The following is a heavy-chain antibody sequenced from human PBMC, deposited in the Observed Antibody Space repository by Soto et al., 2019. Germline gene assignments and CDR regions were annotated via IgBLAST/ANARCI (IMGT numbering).Heavy chain of an antibody. CDR1: GGSISSYY. CDR3: ARYISYNWNDENLSTWFDP. J-gene: IGHJ5*02. V-gene: IGHV4-59*01. D-gene: IGHD1-1*01. CDR2: IYYSGST. Sequence: PSETLSLTCTVSGGSISSYYWSWIRQPPGKGLEWIGYIYYSGSTNYNPSLKSRVTISVDTSKNQFSLKLSSVTAADTAVYYCARYISYNWNDENLSTWFDPWGQGTLVTVSS.